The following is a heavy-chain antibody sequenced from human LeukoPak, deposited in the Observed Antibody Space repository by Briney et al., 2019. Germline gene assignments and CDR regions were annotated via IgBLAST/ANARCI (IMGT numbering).Heavy chain of an antibody. CDR2: IYYSGST. Sequence: SQTLSLTCTVSGGSISSGDYYGSWIRQPPGKGLEWIGYIYYSGSTYYNPSLKSRVTISVDTSKNQFSLKTSSVTAADTAVYHCARVPRPYDYFWGSPFDYWGQGTLVTVSS. V-gene: IGHV4-30-4*01. CDR3: ARVPRPYDYFWGSPFDY. D-gene: IGHD3-16*01. CDR1: GGSISSGDYY. J-gene: IGHJ4*02.